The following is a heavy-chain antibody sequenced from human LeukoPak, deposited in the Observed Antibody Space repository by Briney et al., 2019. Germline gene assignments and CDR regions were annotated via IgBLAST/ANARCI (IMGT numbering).Heavy chain of an antibody. CDR3: GRPTKYWLVRGNGVDV. D-gene: IGHD6-19*01. CDR2: IDAGGGDT. CDR1: GFTFTSYA. J-gene: IGHJ6*02. Sequence: GASLRLSCAASGFTFTSYAMTWVRQAPGKGLEWLSSIDAGGGDTYHSDSVKGRFTISRDNSMNTLYLQMNSLRADDTAVYYCGRPTKYWLVRGNGVDVWGQGTTVTVSS. V-gene: IGHV3-23*01.